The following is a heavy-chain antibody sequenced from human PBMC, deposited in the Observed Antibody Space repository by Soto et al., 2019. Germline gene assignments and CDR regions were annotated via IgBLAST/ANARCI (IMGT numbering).Heavy chain of an antibody. CDR2: ISYDGSNK. J-gene: IGHJ6*02. V-gene: IGHV3-30-3*01. CDR1: GSTFSSYA. CDR3: ARDCCRQGLVPSCWSYGMDV. Sequence: GGSLRLSCAASGSTFSSYAMHWVRQAPGKGLEWVAVISYDGSNKYYADSVKGRFTISRDNSKNTLYLQMNSLRAEDTAVYYCARDCCRQGLVPSCWSYGMDVWGQGTTVTVSS. D-gene: IGHD6-19*01.